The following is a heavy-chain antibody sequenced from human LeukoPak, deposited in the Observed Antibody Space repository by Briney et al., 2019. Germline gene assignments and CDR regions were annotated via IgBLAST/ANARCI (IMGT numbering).Heavy chain of an antibody. CDR1: GGSISSYY. CDR2: IYYSGST. CDR3: ARFVVMEYYYYYGMDV. V-gene: IGHV4-59*01. D-gene: IGHD3-22*01. Sequence: PSETLSLTCTVSGGSISSYYWSWIRQPPGKGLEWIGYIYYSGSTNYNPSLKSRVTISVDTSKNQFSLKLSSVTAADTAVYYCARFVVMEYYYYYGMDVWGQGTTATVSS. J-gene: IGHJ6*02.